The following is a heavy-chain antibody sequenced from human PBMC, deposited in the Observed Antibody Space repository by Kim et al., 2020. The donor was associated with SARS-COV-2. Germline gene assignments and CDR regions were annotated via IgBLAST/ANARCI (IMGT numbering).Heavy chain of an antibody. V-gene: IGHV3-23*01. J-gene: IGHJ6*02. Sequence: GGSLRLSCAASGFTFSDYAMNWGRQAPGKGLEWVSVIGSIGDDIHYSDSVEGRFSVSRDNSHNTLHLQMDSLRIDDTAVYYCARRRRQYGMDVWGQGTTGTVSS. CDR3: ARRRRQYGMDV. D-gene: IGHD4-4*01. CDR1: GFTFSDYA. CDR2: IGSIGDDI.